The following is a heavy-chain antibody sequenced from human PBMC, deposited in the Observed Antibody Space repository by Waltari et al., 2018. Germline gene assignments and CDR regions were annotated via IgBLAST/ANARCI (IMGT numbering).Heavy chain of an antibody. CDR3: AGLGYCSSTSCWDY. CDR1: GYSISSGYY. D-gene: IGHD2-2*01. Sequence: QVQLQESGPGLVKPSETLSLTCAVSGYSISSGYYWGWIRQPPGKGLEWIGSIYHSGSTYYNPSLKSRVTISVDTSKNQFSLKLSSVTAADTAVYYCAGLGYCSSTSCWDYWGQGTLVTVSS. J-gene: IGHJ4*02. V-gene: IGHV4-38-2*01. CDR2: IYHSGST.